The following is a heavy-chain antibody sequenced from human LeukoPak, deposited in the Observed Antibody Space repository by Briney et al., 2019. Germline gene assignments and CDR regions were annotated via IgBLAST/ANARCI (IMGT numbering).Heavy chain of an antibody. CDR3: AIWTSGNY. Sequence: GGSLRLSCAASEFIFNRSWMNWVRQAPGKGLEWVANMDPSGSHKRYVDSVKGRFTISKDNPGTSLYLDMYGLRAEDTAIYYCAIWTSGNYWGQGALVTVSS. V-gene: IGHV3-7*01. D-gene: IGHD1-1*01. CDR1: EFIFNRSW. J-gene: IGHJ4*02. CDR2: MDPSGSHK.